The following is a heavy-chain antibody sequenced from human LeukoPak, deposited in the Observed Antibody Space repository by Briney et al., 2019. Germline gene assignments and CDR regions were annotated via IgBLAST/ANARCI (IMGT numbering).Heavy chain of an antibody. CDR1: GYTFTSYG. J-gene: IGHJ4*02. V-gene: IGHV1-18*01. CDR3: ARDLLIAAAGPIDY. Sequence: ASVKVSCKASGYTFTSYGISWVRQAPGQGLEWMGWISAYNGNTNYAQKLQGRVTMTTDTSTSTAYMGLRSLRSDDTAVYYCARDLLIAAAGPIDYWGQGTLVTVSS. CDR2: ISAYNGNT. D-gene: IGHD6-13*01.